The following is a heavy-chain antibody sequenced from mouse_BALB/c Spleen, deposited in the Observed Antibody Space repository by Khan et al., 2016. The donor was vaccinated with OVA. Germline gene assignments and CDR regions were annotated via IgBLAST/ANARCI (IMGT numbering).Heavy chain of an antibody. D-gene: IGHD1-1*01. CDR1: GYTFTSFW. J-gene: IGHJ3*01. V-gene: IGHV1S127*01. CDR3: ARVGYGSPCAY. Sequence: QVQLQQSGPELVRPGASVKMSCKASGYTFTSFWIHWVKQRPGQGLEWIGMIDPSKSETRLNQKFKDKATLNVDKSSNTAYMQLRRLTSEDSAVYDWARVGYGSPCAYWGQGTLVTVSA. CDR2: IDPSKSET.